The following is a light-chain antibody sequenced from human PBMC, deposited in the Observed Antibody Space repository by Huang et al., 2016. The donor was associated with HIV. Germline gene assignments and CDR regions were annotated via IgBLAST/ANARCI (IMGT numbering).Light chain of an antibody. CDR3: QQLNSYLFT. CDR2: GAS. V-gene: IGKV1-9*01. Sequence: IQLTQSPSSLSASVGDRVTITCRASQDINNYLAWYQQKPGKAPKLLIYGASPLQSGVPSMFSGSGSGTDFTLTIGGLQPEDFATYYCQQLNSYLFTFGPGTKVDIK. J-gene: IGKJ3*01. CDR1: QDINNY.